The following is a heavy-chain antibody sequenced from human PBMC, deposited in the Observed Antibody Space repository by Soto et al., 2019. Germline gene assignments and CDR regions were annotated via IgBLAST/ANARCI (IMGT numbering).Heavy chain of an antibody. CDR3: TRGLGGFTEN. CDR1: GGSLSGYY. V-gene: IGHV4-34*01. CDR2: INHSGST. Sequence: QVQLQQWGAGLLKPSEALSLTCGVYGGSLSGYYWSWFRQPPGKGLEWIGEINHSGSTTYNPSLKRRVTISIDTSKNQFSLKLSSVTAADTAVYYCTRGLGGFTENWGQGTLVTVSS. D-gene: IGHD6-25*01. J-gene: IGHJ4*02.